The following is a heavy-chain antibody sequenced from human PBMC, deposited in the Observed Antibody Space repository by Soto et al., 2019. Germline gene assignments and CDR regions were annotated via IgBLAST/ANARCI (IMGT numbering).Heavy chain of an antibody. CDR3: TKEYFGRAAPGTALFDY. V-gene: IGHV3-9*01. J-gene: IGHJ4*02. CDR1: GFIFDDYA. D-gene: IGHD6-13*01. Sequence: GGSLRLSYAASGFIFDDYAIHWVGQRPGKGLGWVSGISWDGGARDYAVSVKGRFIISRDNAKNSVHLEMSSLKLEDAALYYCTKEYFGRAAPGTALFDYWGQGT. CDR2: ISWDGGAR.